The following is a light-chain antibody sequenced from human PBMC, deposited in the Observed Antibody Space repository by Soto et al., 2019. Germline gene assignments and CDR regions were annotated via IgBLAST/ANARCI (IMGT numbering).Light chain of an antibody. CDR2: SGY. Sequence: FVVTQSPDTLSLSPVETATLSCRASQSVSSSVAWYQHKPGQSPRLVVYSGYKRSPGVPARFSGSGSGTDFTLTISSLESDDFAIYYCQQRYSWLRVFGPGTKVDIK. V-gene: IGKV3-11*01. CDR1: QSVSSS. J-gene: IGKJ1*01. CDR3: QQRYSWLRV.